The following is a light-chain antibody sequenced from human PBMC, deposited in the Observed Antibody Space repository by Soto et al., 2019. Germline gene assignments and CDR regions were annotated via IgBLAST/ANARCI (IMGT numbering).Light chain of an antibody. Sequence: QPVLTQSPSASASLGASVKLTCTLSSGHSSYAIAWHQQQPEKGPRYLMKLNSDGSHSKGDGIPDRFSGSSSGAERYLTIPSLHSEEEAEYYCQTWATGVVFGGGTKLTVL. CDR2: LNSDGSH. J-gene: IGLJ2*01. CDR1: SGHSSYA. CDR3: QTWATGVV. V-gene: IGLV4-69*01.